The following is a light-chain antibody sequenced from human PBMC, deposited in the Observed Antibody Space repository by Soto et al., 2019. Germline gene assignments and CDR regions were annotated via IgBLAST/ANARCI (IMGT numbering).Light chain of an antibody. V-gene: IGKV1-27*01. J-gene: IGKJ1*01. Sequence: IQMTQSPSSLSASVEGRVIITCRTSQDIGNSLAWYQQKAGRVPKLLMHSASTLLSGVPSRFSGSGSGTDFTLTISSLQPEDVATYYCQKYDSAPWTFGQGTKVDIK. CDR2: SAS. CDR1: QDIGNS. CDR3: QKYDSAPWT.